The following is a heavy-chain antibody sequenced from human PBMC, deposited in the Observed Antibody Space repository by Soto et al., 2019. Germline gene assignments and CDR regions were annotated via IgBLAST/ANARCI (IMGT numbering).Heavy chain of an antibody. CDR1: GGSFRGYY. V-gene: IGHV4-34*01. D-gene: IGHD3-22*01. Sequence: SETMALTCAVYGGSFRGYYWSWIRQPPGKGLEWIGEINHSGSTNYNPSLKSRVTISVDTSKNQFSLKLSSVTAADTAVYYCARALYDSSGYYRYYYYYGMDVWGQGTTVTVSS. CDR2: INHSGST. J-gene: IGHJ6*02. CDR3: ARALYDSSGYYRYYYYYGMDV.